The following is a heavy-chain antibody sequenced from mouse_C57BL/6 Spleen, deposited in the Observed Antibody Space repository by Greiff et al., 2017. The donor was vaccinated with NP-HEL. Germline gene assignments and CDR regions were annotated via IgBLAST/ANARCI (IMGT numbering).Heavy chain of an antibody. CDR2: IDPETGGT. Sequence: VQLQESGAELVRPGASVTLSCKASGYTFTDYEMHWVKQTPVHGLEWIGAIDPETGGTAYNQKFKGKAILTADKSSSTAYMELRSLTSEDSAVYYCTTSYGSWFAYWGQGTLVTVSA. V-gene: IGHV1-15*01. CDR1: GYTFTDYE. D-gene: IGHD2-10*01. J-gene: IGHJ3*01. CDR3: TTSYGSWFAY.